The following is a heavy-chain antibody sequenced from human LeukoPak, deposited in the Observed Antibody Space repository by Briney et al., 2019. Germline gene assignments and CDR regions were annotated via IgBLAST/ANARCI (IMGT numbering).Heavy chain of an antibody. D-gene: IGHD4-17*01. Sequence: PGGSLRLSCAASGFTFSSYAMHWVRQSPGKGLEYVSTITSNGGSTYYASSVKGRFTISRDNSKNTLNLQMGSLRADDTAVYYCARGILDGDVSFDYWGQGTLVTVSP. CDR1: GFTFSSYA. CDR3: ARGILDGDVSFDY. J-gene: IGHJ4*02. CDR2: ITSNGGST. V-gene: IGHV3-64*01.